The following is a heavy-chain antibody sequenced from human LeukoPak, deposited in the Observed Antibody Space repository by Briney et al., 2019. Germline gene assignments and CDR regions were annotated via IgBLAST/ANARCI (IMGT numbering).Heavy chain of an antibody. V-gene: IGHV3-7*01. Sequence: GGSLRLSCEASAFTFNIYWMSWVRQAPGKGLEYVANINEDGSEKYYVNSVKGRFTISRDNAKNSLYLQMNSLRSEDTAVYFCARADQPGSVDYWGQGTLVTVSS. CDR2: INEDGSEK. J-gene: IGHJ4*02. D-gene: IGHD2-8*02. CDR3: ARADQPGSVDY. CDR1: AFTFNIYW.